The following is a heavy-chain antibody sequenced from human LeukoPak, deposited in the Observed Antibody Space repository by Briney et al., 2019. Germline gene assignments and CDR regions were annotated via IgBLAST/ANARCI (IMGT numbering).Heavy chain of an antibody. CDR1: GFTFGIYA. Sequence: GGSLRLSCAASGFTFGIYAMNWVRQAPGKGLEWVSYIGPSDGNIYYADSVKGRFTISRDNAKNSVYLQMNSLRAEDTAVYYCARDPPHRFTMIERDSWGQGTLVTVSS. V-gene: IGHV3-48*03. J-gene: IGHJ4*02. D-gene: IGHD3-22*01. CDR2: IGPSDGNI. CDR3: ARDPPHRFTMIERDS.